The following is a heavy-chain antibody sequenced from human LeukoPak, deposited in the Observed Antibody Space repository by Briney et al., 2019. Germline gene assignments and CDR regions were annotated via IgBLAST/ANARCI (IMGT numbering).Heavy chain of an antibody. CDR2: IWYDGSNK. Sequence: RSLRLSCAASGFTFSSYGMHWVRQAPGKGLEWVAVIWYDGSNKYYADSVKGRFTISRDNSKNTLYLQMNSLRAEDTAVYYCARDMVYANRGRWFDPWGQGTLVIVSS. CDR1: GFTFSSYG. V-gene: IGHV3-33*01. D-gene: IGHD2-8*01. CDR3: ARDMVYANRGRWFDP. J-gene: IGHJ5*02.